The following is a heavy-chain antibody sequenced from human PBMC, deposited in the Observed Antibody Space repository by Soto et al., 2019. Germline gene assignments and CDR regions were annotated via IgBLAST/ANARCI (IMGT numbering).Heavy chain of an antibody. V-gene: IGHV4-39*01. CDR3: ARRVVRTTSLYFDY. Sequence: SETLSLTCTVSGGSISSSTYYWGWIRQPPGKGLEWIGAIYYSGVTYYNPSLKSRVTISVDTSKNQFSLRLSSVTAADTALYYCARRVVRTTSLYFDYWGQGTLVTLSS. D-gene: IGHD1-7*01. CDR2: IYYSGVT. CDR1: GGSISSSTYY. J-gene: IGHJ4*02.